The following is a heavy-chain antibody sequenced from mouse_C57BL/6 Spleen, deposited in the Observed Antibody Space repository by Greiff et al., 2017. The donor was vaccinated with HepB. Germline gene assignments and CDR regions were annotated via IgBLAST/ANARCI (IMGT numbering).Heavy chain of an antibody. D-gene: IGHD2-5*01. J-gene: IGHJ2*01. V-gene: IGHV1-64*01. Sequence: QVQLQQPGAELVKPGASVKLSCKASGYTFTSYWMHWVKQRPGQGLEWIGMIHPNSGSTNYNEKFKSKATLTVDKSSSTAYMQLSSLTSEGSAVYYCARSAYYSNTDFDYWGQGTTLTVSS. CDR1: GYTFTSYW. CDR3: ARSAYYSNTDFDY. CDR2: IHPNSGST.